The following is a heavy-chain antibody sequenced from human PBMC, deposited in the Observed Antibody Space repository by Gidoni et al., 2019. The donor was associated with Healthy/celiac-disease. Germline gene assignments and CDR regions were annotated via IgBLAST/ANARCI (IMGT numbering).Heavy chain of an antibody. V-gene: IGHV1-69*01. D-gene: IGHD3-22*01. J-gene: IGHJ4*02. CDR1: GGRFSSSS. CDR3: ARSLSAGNSGYPRPHY. CDR2: IIPIFGTA. Sequence: QVQLVQSGAEVKKPGSSVKVSCKASGGRFSSSSISWVRQAPGQGLEWMGGIIPIFGTANYAQKFQGRFTITADESTSTAYMELSSLRSEDTAVYYCARSLSAGNSGYPRPHYWGQGTLVTVSS.